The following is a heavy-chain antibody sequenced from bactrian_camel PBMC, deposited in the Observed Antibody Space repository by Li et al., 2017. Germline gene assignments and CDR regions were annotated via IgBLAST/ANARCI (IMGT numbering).Heavy chain of an antibody. Sequence: VQLVESGGGSVQTGGSLTLSCVGSFLTFNNNCVGWFRQAPGKEREGVAAIDSDGSTSYADSVKGRFTISKDNAKNTLYLQMNSLKPEDTAMYYCAADVQCVVVVTAPRVLNYWGQGTQVTVS. CDR1: FLTFNNNC. J-gene: IGHJ4*01. D-gene: IGHD2*01. V-gene: IGHV3S53*01. CDR3: AADVQCVVVVTAPRVLNY. CDR2: IDSDGST.